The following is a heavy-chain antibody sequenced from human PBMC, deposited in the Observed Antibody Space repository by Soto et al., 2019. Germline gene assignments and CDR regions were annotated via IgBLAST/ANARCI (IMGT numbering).Heavy chain of an antibody. CDR2: IYYSGST. V-gene: IGHV4-30-4*01. CDR1: GGSISSGDYY. Sequence: TSETLSLTCTVSGGSISSGDYYWSWIRQPPGKGLEWIGYIYYSGSTYYNPSLKSRVTISVDTSKNQFSLKLSSVTAADTAVYYCARVGEEYYYDSSGYSHFDYWGQGTLVTVSS. D-gene: IGHD3-22*01. J-gene: IGHJ4*02. CDR3: ARVGEEYYYDSSGYSHFDY.